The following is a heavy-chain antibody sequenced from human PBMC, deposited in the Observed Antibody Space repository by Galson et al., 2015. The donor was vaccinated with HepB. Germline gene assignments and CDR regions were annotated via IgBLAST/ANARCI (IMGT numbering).Heavy chain of an antibody. J-gene: IGHJ5*02. CDR1: RYTFSRYA. CDR2: ININTGNP. CDR3: ARDHTFRGAAVPFDP. V-gene: IGHV7-4-1*02. Sequence: SVKVSCKASRYTFSRYAMNWVRQAPGQGLEWMGWININTGNPTYAQGFRGRFVFSLDTSVSTAYLQIRSLKAEDTAVYYCARDHTFRGAAVPFDPWGQRTLVTVSS. D-gene: IGHD6-13*01.